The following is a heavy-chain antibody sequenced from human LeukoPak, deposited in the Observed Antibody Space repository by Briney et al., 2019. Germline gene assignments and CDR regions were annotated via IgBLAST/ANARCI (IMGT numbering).Heavy chain of an antibody. CDR3: AKDYAVGSTRGFDY. Sequence: PGGSLRLSCAASGFTFSSYGMHWVRQAPGKGLEWVAFIRYDGSNKYYADSVKGRFTISRDNSKNTLYLQMNSLRAEDTAVYYCAKDYAVGSTRGFDYWGQGTLVTVSS. V-gene: IGHV3-30*02. D-gene: IGHD1-26*01. CDR2: IRYDGSNK. J-gene: IGHJ4*02. CDR1: GFTFSSYG.